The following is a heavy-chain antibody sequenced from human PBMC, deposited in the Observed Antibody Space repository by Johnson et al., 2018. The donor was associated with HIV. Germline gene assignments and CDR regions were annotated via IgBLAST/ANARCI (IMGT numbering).Heavy chain of an antibody. CDR1: GFTFSSYG. CDR2: IRYDGRNK. V-gene: IGHV3-30*02. J-gene: IGHJ3*02. CDR3: ARDNLRQLDAFDI. D-gene: IGHD3-16*01. Sequence: QVQLVESGGGVVQPGGSLRLSCAASGFTFSSYGMHWVRQAPGKGLEWVAFIRYDGRNKYYADSVKGRFTISRDNSKNTLYLQMNSLRAEDTAVYYCARDNLRQLDAFDIWGQGTMVTVSS.